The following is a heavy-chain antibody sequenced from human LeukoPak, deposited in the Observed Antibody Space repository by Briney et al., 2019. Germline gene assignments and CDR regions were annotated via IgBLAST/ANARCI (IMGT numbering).Heavy chain of an antibody. V-gene: IGHV3-23*01. J-gene: IGHJ4*02. CDR1: GFTFSTYA. D-gene: IGHD3-22*01. Sequence: GGSLRLSCAASGFTFSTYAVNWVRQAPGKGLEWVSTISGSGDSTYYADSVKGRFTISTDNSKDTLDLQMSSVRVDDTAVYYCARDRGRYYDSRGFYWGYYFDSWGQGILVTVST. CDR2: ISGSGDST. CDR3: ARDRGRYYDSRGFYWGYYFDS.